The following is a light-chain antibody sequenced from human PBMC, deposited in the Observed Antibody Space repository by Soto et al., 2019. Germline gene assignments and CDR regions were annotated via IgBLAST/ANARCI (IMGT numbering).Light chain of an antibody. CDR2: DAS. Sequence: EIVLTQSPGTLSLSPGERATLSCRASQSITRSYIAWYQQKPGQAPRLLIYDASSRATCIPDRFGGSGSGTDFTLTISRLEPEDFAVYYCQQYSSSPETFGQGTKVEIK. CDR3: QQYSSSPET. CDR1: QSITRSY. J-gene: IGKJ1*01. V-gene: IGKV3-20*01.